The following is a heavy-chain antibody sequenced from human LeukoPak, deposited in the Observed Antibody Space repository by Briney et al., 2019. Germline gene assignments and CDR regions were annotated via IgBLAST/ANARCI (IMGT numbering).Heavy chain of an antibody. J-gene: IGHJ6*02. Sequence: ASVKVSCKASGYTFTGYYMHWVRQAPGQGLEWMGRINPNSGGTNYAQKFQGRVTMTRDTSISTAYMELSRLRSDDTAVYYCARKGQVHCSSTSCYIPIYYYYGMDVWGQGTTVTVSS. CDR2: INPNSGGT. D-gene: IGHD2-2*02. V-gene: IGHV1-2*06. CDR3: ARKGQVHCSSTSCYIPIYYYYGMDV. CDR1: GYTFTGYY.